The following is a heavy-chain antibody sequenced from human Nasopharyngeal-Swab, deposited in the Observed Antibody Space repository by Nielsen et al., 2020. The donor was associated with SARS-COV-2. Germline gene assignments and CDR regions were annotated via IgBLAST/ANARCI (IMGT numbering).Heavy chain of an antibody. D-gene: IGHD3-22*01. Sequence: SETLSLTCTVSGYSISSGYYWGWIRQPPGKGLEWIGSIYHSGSTYYNPSLKSRVTISVDTSKNQFSLKLSSVNAADTAVYYCAREGLITMIVVEPFDYWGQGTLVTVSS. J-gene: IGHJ4*02. CDR3: AREGLITMIVVEPFDY. V-gene: IGHV4-38-2*02. CDR2: IYHSGST. CDR1: GYSISSGYY.